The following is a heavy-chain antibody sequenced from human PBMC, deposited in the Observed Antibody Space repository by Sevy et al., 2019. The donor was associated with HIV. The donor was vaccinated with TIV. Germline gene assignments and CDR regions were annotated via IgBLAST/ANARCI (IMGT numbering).Heavy chain of an antibody. CDR1: GYTLTELS. D-gene: IGHD1-20*01. CDR2: FDPEDGET. Sequence: ASVKVSCKVSGYTLTELSMHWVRQAPGKGLEWMGGFDPEDGETIYAQKFQGRVTMTEDKSTDTAYMELSSLRSEDTAVYYCATGGGITGSSDYYYYMDVWGKGTTVTVSS. J-gene: IGHJ6*03. V-gene: IGHV1-24*01. CDR3: ATGGGITGSSDYYYYMDV.